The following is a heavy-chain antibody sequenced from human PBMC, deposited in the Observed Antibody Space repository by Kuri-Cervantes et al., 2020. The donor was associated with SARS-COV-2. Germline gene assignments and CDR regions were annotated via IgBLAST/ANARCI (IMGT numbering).Heavy chain of an antibody. CDR2: ISAYNAYT. Sequence: ASVKVSCKASGNTFTSFGISWVRQAPGQGLEWMGWISAYNAYTDYAQKFKGRVTMTTDTTTSKAYMELRRLRSEDTAVYYCARDPSTYRAAAGYFDYWGQGTLVTVSS. CDR1: GNTFTSFG. V-gene: IGHV1-18*01. J-gene: IGHJ4*02. D-gene: IGHD6-13*01. CDR3: ARDPSTYRAAAGYFDY.